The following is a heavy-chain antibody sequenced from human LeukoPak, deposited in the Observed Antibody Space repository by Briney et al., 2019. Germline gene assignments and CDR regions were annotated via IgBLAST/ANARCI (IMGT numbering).Heavy chain of an antibody. Sequence: RTSETLSLTCTVSGGSISSYYWSWIRQPPGKGLEWIGYIYYSGSTNYNPSLKSRVTISVDTSKNQFSLKLSSVTAADTAVYYCARRSTGATDRAAHFDYWGQGTLVTVSS. CDR2: IYYSGST. J-gene: IGHJ4*02. CDR1: GGSISSYY. D-gene: IGHD1-26*01. CDR3: ARRSTGATDRAAHFDY. V-gene: IGHV4-59*08.